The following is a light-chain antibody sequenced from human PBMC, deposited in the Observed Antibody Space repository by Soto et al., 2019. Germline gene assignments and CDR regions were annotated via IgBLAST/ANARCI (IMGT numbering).Light chain of an antibody. CDR1: QRISGY. CDR3: QQRSNWPRT. J-gene: IGKJ1*01. CDR2: GAS. Sequence: EIVLTQSPATLSLSPGERATLSCRASQRISGYLAWYQQKPGQAPSLLIYGASPRAPGIPARFRAMGFGTELTTPLRRLKSEDLEVYVGQQRSNWPRTFGQGTKV. V-gene: IGKV3-11*01.